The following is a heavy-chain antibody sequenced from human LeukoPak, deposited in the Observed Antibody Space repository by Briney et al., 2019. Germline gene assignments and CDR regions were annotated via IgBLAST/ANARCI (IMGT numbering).Heavy chain of an antibody. J-gene: IGHJ5*02. CDR2: IDPSDSCT. D-gene: IGHD1-1*01. V-gene: IGHV5-10-1*01. Sequence: GESLKISCKGSGYSFTSNWISWVRQLPGKGLEWMGRIDPSDSCTNYSPSFQGHVTISADKSISTAYLQWSSLKASDTAMYYCARQPEGTWFDPWGQGTLVTVSS. CDR3: ARQPEGTWFDP. CDR1: GYSFTSNW.